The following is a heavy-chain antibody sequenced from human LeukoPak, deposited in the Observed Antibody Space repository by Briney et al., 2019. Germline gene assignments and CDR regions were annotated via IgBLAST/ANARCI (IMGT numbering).Heavy chain of an antibody. J-gene: IGHJ2*01. D-gene: IGHD3-10*01. Sequence: GGSLRLSCVASEFSFSNYAMTWVRQAPGKGLEWVSTIGGGGGNTYYADSVEGRFTISRDNSKNTLYLQMNSLRAEDTAVYYCAKDLGAFGELPDWYFDLWGRGTLVTVSS. V-gene: IGHV3-23*01. CDR3: AKDLGAFGELPDWYFDL. CDR2: IGGGGGNT. CDR1: EFSFSNYA.